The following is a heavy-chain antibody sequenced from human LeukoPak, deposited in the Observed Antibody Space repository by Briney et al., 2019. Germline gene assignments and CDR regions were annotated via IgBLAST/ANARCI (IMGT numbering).Heavy chain of an antibody. D-gene: IGHD3-10*02. Sequence: GGSLRLSCAASGFTFSSYEMNWVRQAPGKGLEWVSAISGSGGSTYYADSVKGRFTISRDNAKNSLYLQMNSLRAEDTAVYYCAELGITMIGGVWGKGTTVTVSS. J-gene: IGHJ6*04. CDR2: ISGSGGST. V-gene: IGHV3-48*03. CDR3: AELGITMIGGV. CDR1: GFTFSSYE.